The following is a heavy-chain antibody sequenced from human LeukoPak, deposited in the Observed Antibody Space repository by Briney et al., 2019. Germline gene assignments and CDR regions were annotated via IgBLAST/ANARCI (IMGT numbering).Heavy chain of an antibody. J-gene: IGHJ5*02. D-gene: IGHD2-2*02. CDR3: ARVPDIVVVPAAIPISWFDP. CDR2: IIPIFGIA. CDR1: GGTFSSYA. Sequence: SVKVSCKASGGTFSSYAISWVRQAPGQGLEWMGRIIPIFGIANYAQKFQGRVTITADKSTSTAYMELSSLRPEDTAVYYCARVPDIVVVPAAIPISWFDPWGQGTLVTVSS. V-gene: IGHV1-69*04.